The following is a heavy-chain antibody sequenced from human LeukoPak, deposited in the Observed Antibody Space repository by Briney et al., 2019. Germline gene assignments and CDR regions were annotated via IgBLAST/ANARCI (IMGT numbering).Heavy chain of an antibody. V-gene: IGHV4-34*01. D-gene: IGHD3-22*01. J-gene: IGHJ3*02. CDR2: INHSGST. CDR3: ARRTSPTRGYYAFDI. CDR1: GGSISSYY. Sequence: PSETLSLTCTVSGGSISSYYWSWIRQPPGKGLEWIGEINHSGSTNYNPSLKSRVTISVDTSKNQFSLKLSSVTAADTAVYYCARRTSPTRGYYAFDIWGQGTMVTVSS.